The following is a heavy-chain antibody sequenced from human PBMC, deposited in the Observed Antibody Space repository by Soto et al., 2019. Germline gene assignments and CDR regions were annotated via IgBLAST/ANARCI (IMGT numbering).Heavy chain of an antibody. Sequence: GGSLRLSCAASGFTFDSSVMNWVRQAPGKGLEWVSGISGRSDRSYYADTVKGRFAISRDNSRYTLFLQMNSLRAEDTAVYYCAKAIYCGGDCYSGPFDYWGQGTVVTVSS. CDR2: ISGRSDRS. CDR1: GFTFDSSV. CDR3: AKAIYCGGDCYSGPFDY. J-gene: IGHJ4*02. D-gene: IGHD2-21*02. V-gene: IGHV3-23*01.